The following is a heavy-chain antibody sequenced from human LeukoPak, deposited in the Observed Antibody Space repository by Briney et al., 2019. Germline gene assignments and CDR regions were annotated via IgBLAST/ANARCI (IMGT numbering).Heavy chain of an antibody. V-gene: IGHV4-30-2*01. CDR1: GGSISSGGYY. D-gene: IGHD3-3*01. J-gene: IGHJ4*02. Sequence: SQTLSLTCTVSGGSISSGGYYWSWIRQPPGKGLEWIGYIYHSGSTYYNPSLKSRVTISVDRSKNQFSLKLSSVTAADTAVYYCARAAFWSGSTPFDYWGQGTLVTVSS. CDR2: IYHSGST. CDR3: ARAAFWSGSTPFDY.